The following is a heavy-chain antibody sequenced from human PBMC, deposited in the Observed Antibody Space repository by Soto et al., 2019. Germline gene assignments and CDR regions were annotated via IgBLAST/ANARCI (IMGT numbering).Heavy chain of an antibody. V-gene: IGHV4-34*01. CDR3: ARGSSSYYYYYMDV. CDR1: GGSFSGYY. CDR2: INHSGST. Sequence: PSETLSLTCAVYGGSFSGYYWSWIRQPPGKGLEWIGEINHSGSTNYNPSLKSRVTISVDTSKNQFSLKLSSVTAADTAVYYCARGSSSYYYYYMDVWGNGTTVTVS. J-gene: IGHJ6*03. D-gene: IGHD6-13*01.